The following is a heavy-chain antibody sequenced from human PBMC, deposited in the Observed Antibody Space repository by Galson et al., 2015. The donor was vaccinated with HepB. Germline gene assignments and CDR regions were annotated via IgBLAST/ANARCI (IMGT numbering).Heavy chain of an antibody. CDR2: ISGSGGST. Sequence: SLRLSCAASGFTFSSYAMSWVRQAPGKGLEWVSAISGSGGSTYYADSAKGRFTISRDNSKNTLYLQMSSLRAEDTAVYYCAKDLSVRYCSSTSCYTGARYYYGMDVWGQGTTVTVSS. CDR3: AKDLSVRYCSSTSCYTGARYYYGMDV. CDR1: GFTFSSYA. D-gene: IGHD2-2*02. J-gene: IGHJ6*02. V-gene: IGHV3-23*01.